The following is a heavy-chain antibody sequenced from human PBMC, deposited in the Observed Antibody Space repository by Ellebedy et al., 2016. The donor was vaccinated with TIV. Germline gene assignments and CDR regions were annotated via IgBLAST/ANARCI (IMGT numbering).Heavy chain of an antibody. D-gene: IGHD6-19*01. CDR1: GYTFTSSD. Sequence: ASVKVSCKASGYTFTSSDIHWVRQATGHGLEWMGWMNPSSGGADYAQKFQGRVTMTRATSISTAYMELSSLTSEDTAVYYCARGADSRGLYPGSWGQGTLVTVFS. CDR3: ARGADSRGLYPGS. V-gene: IGHV1-8*01. CDR2: MNPSSGGA. J-gene: IGHJ5*02.